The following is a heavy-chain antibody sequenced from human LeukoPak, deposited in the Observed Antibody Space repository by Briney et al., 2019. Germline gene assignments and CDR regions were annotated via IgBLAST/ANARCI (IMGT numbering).Heavy chain of an antibody. J-gene: IGHJ4*02. Sequence: GGSLRLSCTASGFTFSSYWMDWVRQVPGKGPVWVSRVHPDGTNTAYSDSVKGRFTISRDNSKNTLYLHMNSLRAEDTAVYYCAKEGREGFDYWGQGTLVTVSS. V-gene: IGHV3-74*01. CDR2: VHPDGTNT. CDR3: AKEGREGFDY. CDR1: GFTFSSYW. D-gene: IGHD3-10*01.